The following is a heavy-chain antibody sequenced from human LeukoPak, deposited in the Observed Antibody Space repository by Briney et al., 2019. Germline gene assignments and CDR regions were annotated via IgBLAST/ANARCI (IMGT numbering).Heavy chain of an antibody. D-gene: IGHD6-13*01. J-gene: IGHJ4*02. CDR1: RFIFSDYA. CDR2: IEGDNSGT. CDR3: ASEGSSSWTFDY. Sequence: QPGGSLRLSCAASRFIFSDYAMSWVRQAPGKRLEWVSTIEGDNSGTHYADAVKGRFTISRDNSKNTLYLQMNSLRAEDTAVYYCASEGSSSWTFDYWGQGTLVTVSS. V-gene: IGHV3-23*01.